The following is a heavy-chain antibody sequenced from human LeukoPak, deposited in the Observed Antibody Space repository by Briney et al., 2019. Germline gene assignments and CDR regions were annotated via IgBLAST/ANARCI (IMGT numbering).Heavy chain of an antibody. D-gene: IGHD6-19*01. CDR2: IYYSGTT. J-gene: IGHJ4*02. CDR3: ARVREEAAVAGYYNFDS. V-gene: IGHV4-31*03. CDR1: GVSISISGYF. Sequence: PSETLSLTCTVSGVSISISGYFWSWLRQHPGEGLEWIAYIYYSGTTYYNPSLKSRITISINTSKNQFSLNLRSVTAADTAVYYCARVREEAAVAGYYNFDSWGQGTLVTVSS.